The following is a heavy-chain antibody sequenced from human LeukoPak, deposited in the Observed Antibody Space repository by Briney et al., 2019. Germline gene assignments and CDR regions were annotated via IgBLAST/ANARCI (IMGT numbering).Heavy chain of an antibody. D-gene: IGHD3-22*01. CDR1: GGSISSYY. CDR3: ARHRKYYDSSGYPDFDY. CDR2: IYTSGST. V-gene: IGHV4-4*07. J-gene: IGHJ4*02. Sequence: PSETLSLTCTVSGGSISSYYWSWIRQPAGKGLEWIGRIYTSGSTNYNPSLKSRVTMSVDTSKNQFSLKLSSVTAADTAVYYCARHRKYYDSSGYPDFDYCGQGTLVTVPA.